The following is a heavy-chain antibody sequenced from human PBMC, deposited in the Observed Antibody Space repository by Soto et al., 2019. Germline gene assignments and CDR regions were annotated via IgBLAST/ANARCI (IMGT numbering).Heavy chain of an antibody. CDR1: GFTLSSYG. V-gene: IGHV3-33*01. Sequence: GGSLRLSCAASGFTLSSYGMHWVHQAPGKGLEWVAVIWYDGSNKYYADSVKGRFTISRDNSKNTLYLQMNSLRAEDTAVYYCARAARYSGYDSTDAFDIWGQGTMVTVSS. J-gene: IGHJ3*02. CDR3: ARAARYSGYDSTDAFDI. D-gene: IGHD5-12*01. CDR2: IWYDGSNK.